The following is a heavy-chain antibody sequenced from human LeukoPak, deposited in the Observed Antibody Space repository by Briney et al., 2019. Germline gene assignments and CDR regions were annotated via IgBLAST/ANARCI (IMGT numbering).Heavy chain of an antibody. Sequence: GGSLRLSCAASGFTLSSYAMSWVRQAPGKGLEWVSAISGSGGSTYYADSVKGRFTISRDNSKNTLYLQMNSLRAEDTAVYYCAKDTMVRGVPDYWGQGTLVTVSS. CDR3: AKDTMVRGVPDY. CDR2: ISGSGGST. V-gene: IGHV3-23*01. CDR1: GFTLSSYA. D-gene: IGHD3-10*01. J-gene: IGHJ4*02.